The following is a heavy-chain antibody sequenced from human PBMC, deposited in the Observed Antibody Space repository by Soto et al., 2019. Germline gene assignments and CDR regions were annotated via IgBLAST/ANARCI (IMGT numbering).Heavy chain of an antibody. CDR3: ARGPSILWWRLPFALDY. D-gene: IGHD2-21*02. J-gene: IGHJ4*02. CDR2: IIPIFGTA. CDR1: GGTFSSYA. V-gene: IGHV1-69*13. Sequence: SVKVSCRASGGTFSSYAISWVRQAPGQGLEWMGGIIPIFGTANYAQKFQGRVTITADESTSTAYMELSSLRSEDTAVYYCARGPSILWWRLPFALDYLGQGTLLTVSS.